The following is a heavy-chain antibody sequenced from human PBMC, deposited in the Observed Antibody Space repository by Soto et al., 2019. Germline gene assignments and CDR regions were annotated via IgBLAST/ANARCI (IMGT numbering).Heavy chain of an antibody. Sequence: SETLSLTCTVSGGSISSYYWSWIRQPPGKGLEWIGYIYYSGSTNYNPSLKSRVTISVDTSENQFSLKLSSVTAADTAVYYCARGAHYGDFDYWGQGTLVTVSS. CDR1: GGSISSYY. D-gene: IGHD4-17*01. J-gene: IGHJ4*02. CDR2: IYYSGST. V-gene: IGHV4-59*01. CDR3: ARGAHYGDFDY.